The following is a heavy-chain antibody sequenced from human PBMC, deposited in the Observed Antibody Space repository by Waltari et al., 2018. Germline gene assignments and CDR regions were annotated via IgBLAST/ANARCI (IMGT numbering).Heavy chain of an antibody. CDR3: AKSAVPDY. CDR2: ISDDGSNK. J-gene: IGHJ4*02. CDR1: GFTFSSYG. Sequence: QVQLVESGGGVVQPGRSLRLSCAASGFTFSSYGMHWVRQAPGKGLEWVAVISDDGSNKYYADSVKGRFNISRDNSKNTLYLQMNSLRAEDTAVYYCAKSAVPDYWGQGTLVTVSS. V-gene: IGHV3-30*18.